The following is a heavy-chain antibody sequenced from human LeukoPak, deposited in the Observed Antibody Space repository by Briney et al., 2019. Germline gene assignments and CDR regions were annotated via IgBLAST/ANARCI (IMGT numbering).Heavy chain of an antibody. V-gene: IGHV5-51*01. J-gene: IGHJ3*02. CDR3: ATRTTGDTFAN. Sequence: GQFRKISCNGSGYVCTNYWIGWVRHLPRKGLEVMGIIYPGDSDTRDSPSFEGHVTISADKSISTDYLQWSSLKASDTAMYYWATRTTGDTFANWGQGTMVTVSS. D-gene: IGHD1-1*01. CDR1: GYVCTNYW. CDR2: IYPGDSDT.